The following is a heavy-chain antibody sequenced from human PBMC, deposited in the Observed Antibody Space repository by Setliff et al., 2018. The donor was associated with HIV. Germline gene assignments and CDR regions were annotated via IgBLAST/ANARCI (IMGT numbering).Heavy chain of an antibody. V-gene: IGHV4-61*01. Sequence: PSETLSLTCSVSGGSVSSVNYYWSWIRQPPGKGLEWIGYIHYTGSTTYNPSLKSRVTISVDTSKNQFSLELSSVTAADTAVYYCARHRRDTTAISDYWGQGTLVTVSS. D-gene: IGHD4-17*01. J-gene: IGHJ4*02. CDR2: IHYTGST. CDR1: GGSVSSVNYY. CDR3: ARHRRDTTAISDY.